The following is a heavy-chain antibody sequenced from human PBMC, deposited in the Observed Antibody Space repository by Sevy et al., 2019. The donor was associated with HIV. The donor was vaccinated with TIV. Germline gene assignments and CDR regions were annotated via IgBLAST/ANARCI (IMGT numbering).Heavy chain of an antibody. CDR3: TKDPPVYGDFPYGMDV. V-gene: IGHV3-30*18. J-gene: IGHJ6*02. CDR2: ISHDGSKK. D-gene: IGHD4-17*01. CDR1: GFIFDYYG. Sequence: GGSLRLSCAASGFIFDYYGMHWVRQAPGKGLEWVALISHDGSKKYYADSVKGRFTISRDNSKNKLYLQMNTLRRDDTAAYFCTKDPPVYGDFPYGMDVWGQGTTVTVSS.